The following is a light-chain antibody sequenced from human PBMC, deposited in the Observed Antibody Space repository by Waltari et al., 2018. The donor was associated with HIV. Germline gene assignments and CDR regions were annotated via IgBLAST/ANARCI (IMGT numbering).Light chain of an antibody. Sequence: QSVLTQPPSVSAAPGQKVTIPCSGSSSNIGNNYVSWYQHLPGTAPKLLIYDNNKRPSGIPDRFSGSKSGTSATLGITGLQTGDEADYYCATWDSSLSAWVFGGGTKLTVL. J-gene: IGLJ3*02. CDR1: SSNIGNNY. V-gene: IGLV1-51*01. CDR3: ATWDSSLSAWV. CDR2: DNN.